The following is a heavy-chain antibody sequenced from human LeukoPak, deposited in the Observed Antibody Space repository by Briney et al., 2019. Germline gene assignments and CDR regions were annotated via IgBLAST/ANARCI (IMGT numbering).Heavy chain of an antibody. D-gene: IGHD6-13*01. CDR3: ARGGDLAAAGN. Sequence: PSETLSLTCTVSGGSISSSGFYWGWIRQPPGRGLEWIGSIYYSGSTYYNPSLKSRVTISVDTSKNQFSLKLSSVAAADTAVYYCARGGDLAAAGNWGQGTLVTVSS. CDR1: GGSISSSGFY. J-gene: IGHJ4*02. V-gene: IGHV4-39*07. CDR2: IYYSGST.